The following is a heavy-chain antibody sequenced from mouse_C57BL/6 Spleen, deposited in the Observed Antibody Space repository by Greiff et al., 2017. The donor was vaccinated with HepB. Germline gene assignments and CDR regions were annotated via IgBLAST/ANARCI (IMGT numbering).Heavy chain of an antibody. CDR2: IYPGDGDT. Sequence: VKLMESGPELVKPGASVKISCKASGYAFSSSWMNWVKQRPGKGLEWIGRIYPGDGDTNYNGKFKGKATLTADKSSSTAYMQLSSLTSEDSAVYFCAIVYGNYLYAMDYWGQGTSVTVSS. D-gene: IGHD2-1*01. CDR3: AIVYGNYLYAMDY. J-gene: IGHJ4*01. CDR1: GYAFSSSW. V-gene: IGHV1-82*01.